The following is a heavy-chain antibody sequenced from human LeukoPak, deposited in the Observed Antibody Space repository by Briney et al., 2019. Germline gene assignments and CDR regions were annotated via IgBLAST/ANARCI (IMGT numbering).Heavy chain of an antibody. CDR2: INHSGST. V-gene: IGHV4-34*01. D-gene: IGHD5-18*01. Sequence: SETLSLTCAVYGGSFSGYYWSWIRQPPGKGLEWIGEINHSGSTNYNPSLKSRVTISVDTSKNQFSLKLSSVTAADTAVYYCARVGFSYFTGYDWFDPWGQGTLVTVSS. J-gene: IGHJ5*02. CDR3: ARVGFSYFTGYDWFDP. CDR1: GGSFSGYY.